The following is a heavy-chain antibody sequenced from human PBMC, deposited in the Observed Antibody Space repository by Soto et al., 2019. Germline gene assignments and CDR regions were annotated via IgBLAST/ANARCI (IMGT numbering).Heavy chain of an antibody. CDR3: ARDTGTGDYPLYYYGMDV. Sequence: ASVKVSCKASGYTFTSYYMHWVRQAPGQGLEWMGIINPSGGSTSYAQKFQGRVTMTRDTSTSTVYMELSSLRSEDTAVYYCARDTGTGDYPLYYYGMDVWGQGTTVTVSS. V-gene: IGHV1-46*01. CDR2: INPSGGST. D-gene: IGHD4-17*01. J-gene: IGHJ6*02. CDR1: GYTFTSYY.